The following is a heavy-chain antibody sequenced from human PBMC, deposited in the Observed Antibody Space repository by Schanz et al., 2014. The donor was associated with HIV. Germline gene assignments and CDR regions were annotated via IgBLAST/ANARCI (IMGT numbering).Heavy chain of an antibody. CDR3: VRGLLFQAFFYS. CDR1: GRKWRTYV. V-gene: IGHV3-33*01. Sequence: QVQLVESGGGVVQPGRSPRLSCAACGRKWRTYVMHWVRQAPGKGLEWGAIIWFDGSNKYYADSVRGRFTISRDNSKNTLYLQMNSLRAEDTAVYYCVRGLLFQAFFYSWGQGALVTVSS. D-gene: IGHD3-10*01. J-gene: IGHJ4*02. CDR2: IWFDGSNK.